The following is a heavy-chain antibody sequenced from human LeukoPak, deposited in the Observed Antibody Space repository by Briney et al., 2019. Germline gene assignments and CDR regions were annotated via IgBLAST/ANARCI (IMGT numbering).Heavy chain of an antibody. CDR3: ARDWTVGATPNWFDP. CDR1: GFIFSSDA. J-gene: IGHJ5*02. V-gene: IGHV3-48*02. D-gene: IGHD1-26*01. Sequence: GGSLRLSCAASGFIFSSDAMNWVRQAPGKGLEWVSYISSGGSTIYYADSVKGRFTISRDNGKNSLYLQMSSLRDEDTAVYYCARDWTVGATPNWFDPWGQGTLVTVSS. CDR2: ISSGGSTI.